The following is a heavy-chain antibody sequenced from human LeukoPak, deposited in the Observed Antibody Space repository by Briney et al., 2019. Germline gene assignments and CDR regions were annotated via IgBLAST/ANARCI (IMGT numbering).Heavy chain of an antibody. V-gene: IGHV3-9*01. D-gene: IGHD6-19*01. CDR1: GFTFDDYA. CDR2: ISWNSGSI. Sequence: GGSLRLSCAASGFTFDDYAMHWVRQAPGKGLEWVSGISWNSGSIGYADSVKGRFTTSRDNAKNSLYLQMNSLRAEDTALYYCAKGDPPGIAVAGTAYFDYWGQGTLVTVSS. J-gene: IGHJ4*02. CDR3: AKGDPPGIAVAGTAYFDY.